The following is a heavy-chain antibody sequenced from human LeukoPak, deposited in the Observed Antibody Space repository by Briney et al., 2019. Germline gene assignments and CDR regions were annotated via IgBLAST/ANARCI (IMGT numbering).Heavy chain of an antibody. CDR3: AKFCDILTGYFDH. J-gene: IGHJ4*02. D-gene: IGHD3-9*01. CDR1: GFTFTTYA. V-gene: IGHV3-23*01. Sequence: PGGSLRLSCAASGFTFTTYAMGWVRQSPGKGLEWVSSISGGGGGTYYAEFVKGRFTISRDNSKNTLYLQMNSLRAEDTAVYYCAKFCDILTGYFDHWGQGTLVTVSS. CDR2: ISGGGGGT.